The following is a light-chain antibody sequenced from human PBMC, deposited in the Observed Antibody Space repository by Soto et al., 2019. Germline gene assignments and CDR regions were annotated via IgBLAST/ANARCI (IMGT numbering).Light chain of an antibody. CDR1: QDISND. Sequence: DIQMTQSPSSLSASVGERVTITCRASQDISNDLGWYQQKPGKAPKRLIYPASSFQSGVPSRFSDRGSGTDFALTISNLQPEYIATYDCLRHNSYPLTFGVGTKVYIK. CDR3: LRHNSYPLT. CDR2: PAS. V-gene: IGKV1-17*02. J-gene: IGKJ4*01.